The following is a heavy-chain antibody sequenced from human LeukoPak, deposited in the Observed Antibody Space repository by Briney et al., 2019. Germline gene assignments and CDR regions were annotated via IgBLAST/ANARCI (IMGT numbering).Heavy chain of an antibody. CDR3: AREDPQTTVPEGMDV. CDR1: GGSISYYY. Sequence: SETLSLTCTVSGGSISYYYWSWIRQSPGKRLEWIGYIYYSGTTNYNPSLKSRGTISVDTSKNQFSLQLRSVTAADTAVYYCAREDPQTTVPEGMDVWGQGTTVTVSS. D-gene: IGHD4-17*01. CDR2: IYYSGTT. J-gene: IGHJ6*02. V-gene: IGHV4-59*01.